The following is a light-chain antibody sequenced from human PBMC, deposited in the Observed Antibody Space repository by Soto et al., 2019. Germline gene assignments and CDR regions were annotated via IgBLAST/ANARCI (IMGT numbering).Light chain of an antibody. V-gene: IGKV3-15*01. CDR3: QQYNNWPPWT. CDR1: QSVNSN. Sequence: EIVMTQSPATLSVSPGERATLSCRASQSVNSNLAWYQQKPGQAPGLLIYGASTTATGLPARFSASWSGTEFTLAISRLQSGDFAVYYCQQYNNWPPWTFGQGAKVDI. J-gene: IGKJ1*01. CDR2: GAS.